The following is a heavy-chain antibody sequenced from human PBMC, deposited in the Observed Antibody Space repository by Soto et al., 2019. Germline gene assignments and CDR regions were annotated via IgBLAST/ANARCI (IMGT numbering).Heavy chain of an antibody. D-gene: IGHD6-13*01. CDR3: AKDPARIAAAGTGAFDI. CDR1: GFTFSNAW. CDR2: ISGSGGST. J-gene: IGHJ3*02. V-gene: IGHV3-23*01. Sequence: GGSLRLSCAASGFTFSNAWMSWVRQAPGKGLEWVSAISGSGGSTYYADSVKGRFTISRDNSKNTLYLQMNSLRAEDTAVYYCAKDPARIAAAGTGAFDIWGQGTMVTVSS.